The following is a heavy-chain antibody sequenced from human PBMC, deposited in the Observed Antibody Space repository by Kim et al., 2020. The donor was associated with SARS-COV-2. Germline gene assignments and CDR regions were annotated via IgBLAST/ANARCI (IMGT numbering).Heavy chain of an antibody. CDR3: ARSIAAAPFDP. CDR2: IYYSGST. V-gene: IGHV4-59*13. CDR1: GGSISSYY. Sequence: SETLSLTCTVSGGSISSYYWSWIRQPPGKGLEWIGYIYYSGSTNYNPSLKSRVTISVDTSKNQFSLKLSSVTAADTAVYYCARSIAAAPFDPWGRGTLVTVSS. J-gene: IGHJ5*02. D-gene: IGHD6-13*01.